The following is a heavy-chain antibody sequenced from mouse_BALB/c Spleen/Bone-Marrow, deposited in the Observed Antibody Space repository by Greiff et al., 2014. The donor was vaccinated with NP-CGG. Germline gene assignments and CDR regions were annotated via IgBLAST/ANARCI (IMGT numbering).Heavy chain of an antibody. CDR3: ARRVYYDYYAMDY. J-gene: IGHJ4*01. CDR2: IDPYSGGT. Sequence: QLQESGPELVKPGASVKVSCKASGYAFTSYNMYWVKQSHGKSLEWIGYIDPYSGGTSYNQKFKGKATLTVDKSSSTAYMHLNSLTSEDSAVYCCARRVYYDYYAMDYWGQGTSVTVSS. D-gene: IGHD1-1*01. CDR1: GYAFTSYN. V-gene: IGHV1S135*01.